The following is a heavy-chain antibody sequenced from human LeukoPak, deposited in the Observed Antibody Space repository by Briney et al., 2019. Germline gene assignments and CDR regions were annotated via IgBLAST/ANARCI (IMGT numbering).Heavy chain of an antibody. D-gene: IGHD3-10*01. Sequence: SGTLSLTCAVYGGSFSGYYWSWIRQPPGKGLEWIGEINHSGSTNYNPSLKSRVTISVDTSKNQFSLKLSSVTAADTAVYYCARLPTMVRGVIIPFDYWGQGTLVTVSS. V-gene: IGHV4-34*01. J-gene: IGHJ4*02. CDR1: GGSFSGYY. CDR3: ARLPTMVRGVIIPFDY. CDR2: INHSGST.